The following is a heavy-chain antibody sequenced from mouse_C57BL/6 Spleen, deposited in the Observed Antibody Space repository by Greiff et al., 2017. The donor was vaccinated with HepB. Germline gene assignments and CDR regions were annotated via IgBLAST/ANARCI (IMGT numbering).Heavy chain of an antibody. J-gene: IGHJ1*03. Sequence: QVQLQQSGAELAKPGASVKLSCKASGYTFTSYWMHWVKQRPGQGLEWIGEIDPSDSYTNYNQKFKGKATLTVDTSSSTAYMQLSSLTSEDSAVYYCARGRIYYGSSYEDFDVWGTGTTVTVSS. CDR1: GYTFTSYW. CDR2: IDPSDSYT. CDR3: ARGRIYYGSSYEDFDV. V-gene: IGHV1-50*01. D-gene: IGHD1-1*01.